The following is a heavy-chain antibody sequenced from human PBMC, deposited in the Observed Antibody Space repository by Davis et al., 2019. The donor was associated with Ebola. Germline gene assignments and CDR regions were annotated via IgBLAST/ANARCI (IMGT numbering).Heavy chain of an antibody. V-gene: IGHV4-34*01. J-gene: IGHJ6*02. CDR3: ARVIAVAGNIYYYGMDV. CDR1: GFTFSSYE. D-gene: IGHD6-19*01. Sequence: GSLRLSCAASGFTFSSYEMNWVRQAPGKGLEWIGEINHSGSTNYNPSLKSRVTISVDTSKNQFSLKLSSVTAADTAVYYCARVIAVAGNIYYYGMDVWGQGTTVTVSS. CDR2: INHSGST.